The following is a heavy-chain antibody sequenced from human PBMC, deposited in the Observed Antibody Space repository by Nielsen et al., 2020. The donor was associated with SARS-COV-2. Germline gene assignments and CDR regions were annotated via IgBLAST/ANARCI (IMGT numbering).Heavy chain of an antibody. D-gene: IGHD4-17*01. CDR1: SFTFSRYA. CDR3: ARVGSGDYGYYYYGMDV. CDR2: MSYDARNK. V-gene: IGHV3-30*04. J-gene: IGHJ6*02. Sequence: GESLKISCAASSFTFSRYAMHWVRQAPGKGLEWVAVMSYDARNKYYADSVKGRFTISRDNAKNSLYLQMNSLRAEDTAVYYCARVGSGDYGYYYYGMDVWGQGTTVTVSS.